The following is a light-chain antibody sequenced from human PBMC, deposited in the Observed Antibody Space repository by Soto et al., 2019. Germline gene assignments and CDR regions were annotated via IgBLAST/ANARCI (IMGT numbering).Light chain of an antibody. V-gene: IGKV1-33*01. J-gene: IGKJ4*01. Sequence: DIQMTQSPSSLSASVGDRVTITCHASHDIINYLNWYQQKPGKAPKLLIYDASNLETGVPSRFSGSGSGTDFTFTISSLQPEDIATYYCQQYDNLPLTFGGGTKVDIK. CDR3: QQYDNLPLT. CDR1: HDIINY. CDR2: DAS.